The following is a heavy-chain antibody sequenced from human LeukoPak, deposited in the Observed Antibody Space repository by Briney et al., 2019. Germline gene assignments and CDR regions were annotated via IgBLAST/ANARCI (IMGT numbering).Heavy chain of an antibody. D-gene: IGHD3-3*01. V-gene: IGHV4-61*01. CDR1: GGSVSSGSYY. CDR3: ARWRVVNHWFDP. Sequence: PSETLSLTCTVSGGSVSSGSYYWSWIRQPPGKGLEWIGYIYYNGSTNYNPSLKSRVTISVDTSKNQFSLKLSSVTAADTAVYYCARWRVVNHWFDPWGQGTLVTVSS. CDR2: IYYNGST. J-gene: IGHJ5*02.